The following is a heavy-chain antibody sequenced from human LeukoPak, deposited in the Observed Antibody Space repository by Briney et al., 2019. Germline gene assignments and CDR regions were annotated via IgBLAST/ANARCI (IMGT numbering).Heavy chain of an antibody. CDR3: AKDRTIFGVVNWFDP. CDR2: IRYDGSNK. V-gene: IGHV3-30*02. J-gene: IGHJ5*02. Sequence: GGSLRLSCAASGFTFSSYGMHWVRQAPGKGLEWVVFIRYDGSNKYYADSVKGRFTISRDNSKNTLYLQMNSLRAEDTAVYYCAKDRTIFGVVNWFDPWGQGTLVTVSS. CDR1: GFTFSSYG. D-gene: IGHD3-3*01.